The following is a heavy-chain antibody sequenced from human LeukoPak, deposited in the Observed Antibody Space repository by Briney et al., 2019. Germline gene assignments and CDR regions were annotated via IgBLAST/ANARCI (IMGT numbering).Heavy chain of an antibody. CDR1: GYTFTSYG. CDR2: INAGNGNT. V-gene: IGHV1-3*03. Sequence: ASVKVSCKASGYTFTSYGISWVRQAPGQRLEWMGWINAGNGNTKYSQEFQGRVTITRDTSASTAYMELSSLRSEDMAVYYCARVSTTVTTRFDYWGQGTLVTVSS. J-gene: IGHJ4*02. D-gene: IGHD4-17*01. CDR3: ARVSTTVTTRFDY.